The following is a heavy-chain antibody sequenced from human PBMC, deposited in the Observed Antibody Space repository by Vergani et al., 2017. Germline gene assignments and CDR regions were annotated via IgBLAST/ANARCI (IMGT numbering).Heavy chain of an antibody. D-gene: IGHD3-10*01. CDR3: ARVGVVRGVSYYYYYYGMDV. Sequence: QVQLQESGPGLVKPSQTLSLTCTVSGGSISSGDYYWSWIRQPPGKGLEWIGYIYYSGSTYHNPSLKSRVTISVDTSKNQFSLKLSSVTAADTAVYYCARVGVVRGVSYYYYYYGMDVWGQGTTVTVSS. J-gene: IGHJ6*02. V-gene: IGHV4-30-4*08. CDR2: IYYSGST. CDR1: GGSISSGDYY.